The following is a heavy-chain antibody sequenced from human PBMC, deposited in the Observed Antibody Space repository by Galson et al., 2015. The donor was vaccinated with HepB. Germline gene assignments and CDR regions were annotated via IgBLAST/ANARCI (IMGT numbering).Heavy chain of an antibody. D-gene: IGHD2-15*01. CDR2: ISAYNGNT. Sequence: SVKVSCKASGYTFTSYGISWMRQAPGQGLEWMGWISAYNGNTNYAQKLQGRVTMTTDTSTSTAYMELSSLRPDDTAVYYRARDRGGYCSGGSCYWGAYYYYGMDVWGQGTTVTVSS. J-gene: IGHJ6*02. CDR1: GYTFTSYG. V-gene: IGHV1-18*04. CDR3: ARDRGGYCSGGSCYWGAYYYYGMDV.